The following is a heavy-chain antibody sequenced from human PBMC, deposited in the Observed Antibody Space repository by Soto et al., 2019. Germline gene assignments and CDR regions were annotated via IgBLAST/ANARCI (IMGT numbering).Heavy chain of an antibody. CDR2: ISGSCVST. CDR1: GFTFSNYA. V-gene: IGHV3-23*01. Sequence: GGSLRLSCAASGFTFSNYAVTWVRQAPGKGLEWFSTISGSCVSTYCADSVKGRFTISRDNSKNTLFLQMNSLRSEDTAVYYCAKDQGSSWYEIDYWGQGTLVTVS. D-gene: IGHD6-13*01. CDR3: AKDQGSSWYEIDY. J-gene: IGHJ4*02.